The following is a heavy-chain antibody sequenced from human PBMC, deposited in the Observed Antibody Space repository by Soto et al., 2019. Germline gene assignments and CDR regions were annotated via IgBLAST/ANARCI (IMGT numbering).Heavy chain of an antibody. CDR2: ISYSGNT. J-gene: IGHJ4*02. CDR3: ACLRGKRGSPIDY. V-gene: IGHV4-59*01. CDR1: GHSTSNYY. D-gene: IGHD2-15*01. Sequence: SETLSLTCIISGHSTSNYYWSRIRQSPGKGLEWIGYISYSGNTNYNPSLKSRVTISVDTSKDQLSLKVTSVTAADTAMYYCACLRGKRGSPIDYWGQGTQVTVSS.